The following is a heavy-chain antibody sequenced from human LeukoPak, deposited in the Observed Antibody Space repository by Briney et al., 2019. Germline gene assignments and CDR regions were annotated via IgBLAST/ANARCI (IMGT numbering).Heavy chain of an antibody. D-gene: IGHD6-6*01. Sequence: GGSLRLSCAASGFTFSSYGMHWVRQAPGKGLEWVAVISYDGSNKYYADSVKGRFTISRDNSKNTLYLQMNSLRGEDTAVYYCARVVVSSSSDYFDYWGQGTLVIVSS. CDR1: GFTFSSYG. CDR2: ISYDGSNK. CDR3: ARVVVSSSSDYFDY. V-gene: IGHV3-30*03. J-gene: IGHJ4*02.